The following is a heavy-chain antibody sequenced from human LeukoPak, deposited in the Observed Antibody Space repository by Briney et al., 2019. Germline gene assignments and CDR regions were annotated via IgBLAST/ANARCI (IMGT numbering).Heavy chain of an antibody. CDR3: ARANTDYYYGMDV. Sequence: ASVKDSCKASVYTLTGYYMHWVRQAPGQGLEWMGRINPNSGGTNYAQKFQGRVTMTRDTSISTAYMELSRLRSDDTAVYYCARANTDYYYGMDVWGQGTTVTVSS. J-gene: IGHJ6*02. D-gene: IGHD2-2*02. V-gene: IGHV1-2*06. CDR1: VYTLTGYY. CDR2: INPNSGGT.